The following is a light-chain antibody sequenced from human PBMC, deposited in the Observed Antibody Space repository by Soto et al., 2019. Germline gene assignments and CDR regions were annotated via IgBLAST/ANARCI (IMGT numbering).Light chain of an antibody. J-gene: IGKJ1*01. CDR2: DAS. CDR1: QSVSSF. V-gene: IGKV3-15*01. CDR3: QQYNNCPRT. Sequence: EIVLTQSPATLSLSPGERATLSCRASQSVSSFLAWYPQKPGQAPRLLIYDASTRATGIPARFSGSGSGTEFTLTISSLQSEDFAVYYCQQYNNCPRTFGQGTKVDI.